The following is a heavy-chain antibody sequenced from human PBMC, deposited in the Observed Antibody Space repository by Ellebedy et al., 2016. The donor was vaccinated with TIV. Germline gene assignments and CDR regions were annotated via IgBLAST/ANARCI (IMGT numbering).Heavy chain of an antibody. D-gene: IGHD1-14*01. CDR2: ISGSGGST. J-gene: IGHJ3*02. V-gene: IGHV3-23*01. CDR1: GFTFSSYA. CDR3: AKDFGNRGEHAFDI. Sequence: GESLKISCAASGFTFSSYAMSWVRQAPGKGLEWVSAISGSGGSTYYADSVKGRFTISRDNSKNTLYVQMNSLRAEDTAVYYCAKDFGNRGEHAFDIWGQGTVVTVSS.